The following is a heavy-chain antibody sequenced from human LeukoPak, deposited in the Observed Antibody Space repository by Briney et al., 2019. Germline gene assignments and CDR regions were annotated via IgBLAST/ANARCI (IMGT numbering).Heavy chain of an antibody. CDR1: GFTFSSYS. D-gene: IGHD3-3*01. Sequence: SGGSLRLSCAASGFTFSSYSMNWVRQAPGKGLEWVSYIGSRSYTIYYADSVKGRFTISRDNAKNSLYLQMNSLRAEDTAVYYCARDPPLRFLEWLSNYYYYMDVWGKGTTVTVFS. CDR2: IGSRSYTI. V-gene: IGHV3-48*01. J-gene: IGHJ6*03. CDR3: ARDPPLRFLEWLSNYYYYMDV.